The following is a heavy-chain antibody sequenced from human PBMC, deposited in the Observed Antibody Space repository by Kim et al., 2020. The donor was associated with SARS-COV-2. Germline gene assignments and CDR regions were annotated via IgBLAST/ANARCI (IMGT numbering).Heavy chain of an antibody. V-gene: IGHV3-64D*09. CDR1: GFTFSSYA. CDR3: VRSGDSNYLQSLDY. J-gene: IGHJ4*02. D-gene: IGHD4-4*01. CDR2: ISSNGGST. Sequence: GGSLRLSCSASGFTFSSYAMHWVRQAPGKGLEYVSAISSNGGSTYYADSVKGRFTISRDNSKNTLYLQMSSLRAEDTAVYYCVRSGDSNYLQSLDYWGQGTLVTVSS.